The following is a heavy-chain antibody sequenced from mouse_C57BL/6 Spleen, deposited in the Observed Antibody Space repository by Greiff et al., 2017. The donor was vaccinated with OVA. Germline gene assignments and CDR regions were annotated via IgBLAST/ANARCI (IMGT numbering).Heavy chain of an antibody. CDR2: INPSSGYT. CDR3: ASPLDSSGRPYAMDY. D-gene: IGHD3-2*02. J-gene: IGHJ4*01. Sequence: VKLMESGAELARPGASVKMSCKASGYTFTSYTMHWVKQRPGQGLEWIGYINPSSGYTKYNQKFKDKATLTADKSSSTAYMQLSSLTSEDSAVYYCASPLDSSGRPYAMDYWGQGTSVTVSS. CDR1: GYTFTSYT. V-gene: IGHV1-4*01.